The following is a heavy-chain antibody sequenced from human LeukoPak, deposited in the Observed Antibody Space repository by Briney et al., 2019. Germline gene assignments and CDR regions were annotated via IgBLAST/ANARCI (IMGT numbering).Heavy chain of an antibody. D-gene: IGHD4-23*01. V-gene: IGHV1-69*02. Sequence: SVEVSCKDCGSTFSSYNIRWVRQAPAQGLKWMGRIIPILGIAKYAQKFQGTVTINADKFTSTAYMELSRRESEDTAGLYCASSVRGNSRSVAFDIWGQGTMVTVPS. CDR1: GSTFSSYN. CDR3: ASSVRGNSRSVAFDI. CDR2: IIPILGIA. J-gene: IGHJ3*02.